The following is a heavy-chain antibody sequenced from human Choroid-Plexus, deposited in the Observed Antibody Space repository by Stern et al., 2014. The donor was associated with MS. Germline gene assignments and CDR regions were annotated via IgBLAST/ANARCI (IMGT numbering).Heavy chain of an antibody. J-gene: IGHJ4*02. D-gene: IGHD2-15*01. CDR2: ISYDGSDK. CDR3: AKDRQWSTYFFDY. V-gene: IGHV3-30*18. CDR1: GFTFSNFG. Sequence: MQLVESGGGVAQPGRPLILSCAASGFTFSNFGMHWVRQAPGKGLEWVALISYDGSDKYYADSVKGRFTIFRDNSKTTLYMHMNSLRAEDTAVYYCAKDRQWSTYFFDYWGQGSLVTVSS.